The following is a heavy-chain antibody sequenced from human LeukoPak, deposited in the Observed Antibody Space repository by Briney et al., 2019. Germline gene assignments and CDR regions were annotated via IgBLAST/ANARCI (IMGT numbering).Heavy chain of an antibody. CDR3: ARDEVVSGYAFDI. CDR1: GYTFTKYY. D-gene: IGHD3-22*01. Sequence: GASVKVSCKASGYTFTKYYMFWVRQAPGQGLEWMGRINPSSGGTDYAQKFQGRVTMTRDTSISTAYMELSRLRSDDTAMYYCARDEVVSGYAFDIWGQGTMVTVSS. V-gene: IGHV1-2*06. J-gene: IGHJ3*02. CDR2: INPSSGGT.